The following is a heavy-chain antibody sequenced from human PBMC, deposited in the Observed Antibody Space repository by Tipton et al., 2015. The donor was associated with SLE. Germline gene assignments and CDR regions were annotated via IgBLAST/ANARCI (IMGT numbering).Heavy chain of an antibody. D-gene: IGHD7-27*01. CDR3: ARDPGDWGYDY. CDR2: ISYDGSNK. V-gene: IGHV3-30*04. Sequence: SLRLSCAASGFTFSSYAMHWVRQAPGKGLEWVAVISYDGSNKYYADSVKGRFTISRDSAKNSLYLQMNSLRAEDTAVYYCARDPGDWGYDYWGQGTLVTVSS. J-gene: IGHJ4*02. CDR1: GFTFSSYA.